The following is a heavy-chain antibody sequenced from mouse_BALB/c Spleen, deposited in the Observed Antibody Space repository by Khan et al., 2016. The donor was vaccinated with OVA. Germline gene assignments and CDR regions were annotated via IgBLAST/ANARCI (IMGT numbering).Heavy chain of an antibody. J-gene: IGHJ2*01. CDR3: ARVPHYYGYLDY. V-gene: IGHV5-17*02. CDR1: GFTFSSFG. D-gene: IGHD1-2*01. Sequence: VQLKESGGGLVQPGGSRKLSCAASGFTFSSFGMHWVHQAPEKGLEWVAYISSGSSTIYYTDTVKGRFTISRDNPKNTLFLQMTSLRSEDTAMYYCARVPHYYGYLDYWGQGTTLTVSS. CDR2: ISSGSSTI.